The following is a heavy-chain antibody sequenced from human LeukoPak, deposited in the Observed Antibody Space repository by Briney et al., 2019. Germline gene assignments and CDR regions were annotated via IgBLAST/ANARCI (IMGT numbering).Heavy chain of an antibody. V-gene: IGHV3-11*04. D-gene: IGHD3-22*01. CDR2: ISSSGSTI. J-gene: IGHJ4*02. CDR1: GFTFSDYY. CDR3: ARSYDSSGYFEFDY. Sequence: GGSLRLSCAASGFTFSDYYMSWIRQAPGKGLEWVSYISSSGSTIYYADSVKGRLTISRDNSKNTLYLQMNSLRAEDTAVYYCARSYDSSGYFEFDYWGQGTLVTVSS.